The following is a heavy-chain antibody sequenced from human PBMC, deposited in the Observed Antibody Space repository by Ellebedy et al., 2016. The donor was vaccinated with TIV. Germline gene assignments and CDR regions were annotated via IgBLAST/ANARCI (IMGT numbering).Heavy chain of an antibody. J-gene: IGHJ4*02. V-gene: IGHV3-21*01. Sequence: GESLKISCAASGFTFSSYSMNWVRQAPGKGLEWVSSLSGSSNYIYHADSVQGRFTISRDNAKNSLYLQMNSLRAEDTAVDYCARIGIGAARVGYDYWGQGTLVTVSS. CDR2: LSGSSNYI. CDR1: GFTFSSYS. CDR3: ARIGIGAARVGYDY. D-gene: IGHD6-13*01.